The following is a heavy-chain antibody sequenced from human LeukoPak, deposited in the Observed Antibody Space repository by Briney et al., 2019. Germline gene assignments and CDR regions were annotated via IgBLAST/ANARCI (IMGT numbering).Heavy chain of an antibody. V-gene: IGHV3-30*02. CDR3: ATTMVRGVKNWFDP. Sequence: GGSLRLSCAASGFTFSSYGMHWVRQAPGKGLEWVAFIRYDGSNKYYADSVKGRFTISRDNSKNTLYLQMNSLGAEDTAVYYCATTMVRGVKNWFDPWGQGTLVTVSS. CDR2: IRYDGSNK. CDR1: GFTFSSYG. D-gene: IGHD3-10*01. J-gene: IGHJ5*02.